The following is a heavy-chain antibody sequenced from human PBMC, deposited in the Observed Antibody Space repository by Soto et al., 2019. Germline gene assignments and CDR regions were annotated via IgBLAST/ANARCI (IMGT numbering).Heavy chain of an antibody. V-gene: IGHV4-34*01. CDR2: INHSGNT. CDR3: ARVKVVGYVLDV. Sequence: PSETLSLTCAVFGGSFSGYYWSWIRQPPGKGLEWIGEINHSGNTNYSPSRQSRVIISVDTSKNQFSLRLSSVTAADTAGYYCARVKVVGYVLDVWGQGTTVTVSS. J-gene: IGHJ6*02. CDR1: GGSFSGYY. D-gene: IGHD2-15*01.